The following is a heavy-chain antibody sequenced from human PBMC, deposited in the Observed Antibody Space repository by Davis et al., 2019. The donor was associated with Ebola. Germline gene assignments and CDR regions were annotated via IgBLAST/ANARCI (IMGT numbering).Heavy chain of an antibody. J-gene: IGHJ4*02. CDR1: GYSISSGFS. V-gene: IGHV4-38-2*02. CDR3: ARLDSGSYGGLDY. Sequence: GSLRLSCTVSGYSISSGFSWGWIRQPPEKGLEWIGSIYHSGSTNYSPSLKRRVTISADTSKNQFSLKLSSVTAADTAVYYCARLDSGSYGGLDYWGQGTLVTVSS. CDR2: IYHSGST. D-gene: IGHD1-26*01.